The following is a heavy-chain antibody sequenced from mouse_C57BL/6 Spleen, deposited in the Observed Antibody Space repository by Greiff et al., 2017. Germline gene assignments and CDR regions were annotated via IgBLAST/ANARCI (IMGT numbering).Heavy chain of an antibody. Sequence: QVQLQQPGAELVKPGASVKLSCKASGYTFTSYWMHWVKQRTGRGLEWIGRIDPNSGGTKYNEQFKSKATLTVDKPSSTAYMQLSSLTSEASADDFGASDYYGSGLYYFDYWGQGTTLTVSS. CDR3: ASDYYGSGLYYFDY. J-gene: IGHJ2*01. CDR1: GYTFTSYW. D-gene: IGHD1-1*01. V-gene: IGHV1-72*01. CDR2: IDPNSGGT.